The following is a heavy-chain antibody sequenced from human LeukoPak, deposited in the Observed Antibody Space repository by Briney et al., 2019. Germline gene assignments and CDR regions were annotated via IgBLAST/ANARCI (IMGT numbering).Heavy chain of an antibody. V-gene: IGHV4-31*03. CDR2: IYYSGSA. J-gene: IGHJ4*02. CDR3: ARVNYGSATKEDY. Sequence: SETLSLTCTVSGGSISSGGYYSSWIRQHPGKGLEWIGYIYYSGSAYYNPSLKSRVTISVDTSENQFSLKLSSVTAADTAVYYCARVNYGSATKEDYWGQGTLVTVSS. D-gene: IGHD3-10*01. CDR1: GGSISSGGYY.